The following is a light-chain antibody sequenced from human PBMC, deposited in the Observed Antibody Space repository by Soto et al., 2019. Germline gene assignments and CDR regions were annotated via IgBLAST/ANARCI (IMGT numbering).Light chain of an antibody. J-gene: IGKJ1*01. Sequence: EIVLTQSPGTLSLSQVERATLSFRASQSVSSSYLAWYQQKPGQAPRLLIYGASSRATGIPARFSGSGSGTDFTLTISRLEPEDFAVYYCQQYGYLSWTFGQGTKVDIK. CDR3: QQYGYLSWT. CDR1: QSVSSSY. CDR2: GAS. V-gene: IGKV3-20*01.